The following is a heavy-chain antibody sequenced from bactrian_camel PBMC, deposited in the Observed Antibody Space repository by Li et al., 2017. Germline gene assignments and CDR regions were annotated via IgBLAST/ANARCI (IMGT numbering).Heavy chain of an antibody. CDR2: TERDGST. CDR1: GYC. Sequence: HVQLVESGGGSVQAGGSLRLSCTGSGYCMVWLRQAPGKEREGIAATERDGSTTYADSVKGRFTISKDNAKNTLYLQMISLKPEDTAIYYCAAAKGLPDLLRGGYLSARSYNYWGRGTQVTVS. D-gene: IGHD3*01. J-gene: IGHJ4*01. V-gene: IGHV3S53*01. CDR3: AAAKGLPDLLRGGYLSARSYNY.